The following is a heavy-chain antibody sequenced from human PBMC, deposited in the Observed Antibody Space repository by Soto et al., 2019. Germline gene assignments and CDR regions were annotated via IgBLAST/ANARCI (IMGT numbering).Heavy chain of an antibody. J-gene: IGHJ5*02. CDR1: GGSISSYY. D-gene: IGHD6-6*01. V-gene: IGHV4-59*12. CDR3: ARERPDGARLDP. Sequence: SETLSLPCTVSGGSISSYYWSWIRQPPGKGLEWIGYIYYSGTTTNYNPSLKSRVTLSVDTSKNHFSLKLSSVTAADTAVYYCARERPDGARLDPWGQGTLVTVSS. CDR2: IYYSGTTT.